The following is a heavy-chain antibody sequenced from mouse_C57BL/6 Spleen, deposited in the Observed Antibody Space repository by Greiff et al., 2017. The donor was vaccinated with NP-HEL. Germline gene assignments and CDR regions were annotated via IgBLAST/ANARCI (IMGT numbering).Heavy chain of an antibody. V-gene: IGHV3-1*01. CDR2: ISYSGST. CDR1: GYSITSGYD. CDR3: ARDRGYGSYWYFDV. Sequence: EVMLVESGPGMVKPSQSLSLTCTVTGYSITSGYDWHWIRHFPGNKLEWMGYISYSGSTNYNPSLKSRISITHDTSKNHFFLKLNSVTTEDTATYYCARDRGYGSYWYFDVWGTGTTVTVSS. J-gene: IGHJ1*03. D-gene: IGHD1-1*01.